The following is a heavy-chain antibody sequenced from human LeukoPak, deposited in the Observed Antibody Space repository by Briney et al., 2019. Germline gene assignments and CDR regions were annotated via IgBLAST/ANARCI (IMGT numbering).Heavy chain of an antibody. Sequence: GRSLRLSCAASGFTFSSYGMHWVRQAPGKGLEWVAVISYDGSNKYYADSVKGRFTISRDNSKNTLYLQMNSLRAEDAAVYYCAKDIGDIWFGELFGYWGQGTLVTVSS. CDR3: AKDIGDIWFGELFGY. CDR2: ISYDGSNK. CDR1: GFTFSSYG. J-gene: IGHJ4*02. D-gene: IGHD3-10*01. V-gene: IGHV3-30*18.